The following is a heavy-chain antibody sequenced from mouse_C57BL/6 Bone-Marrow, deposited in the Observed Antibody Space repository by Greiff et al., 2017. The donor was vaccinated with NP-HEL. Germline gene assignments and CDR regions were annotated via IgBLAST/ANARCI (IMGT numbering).Heavy chain of an antibody. Sequence: QVHVKQPGAELVRPGSSVKLSCKASGYTFTSYWMHWVKQRPIQGLEWIGNIDPSDSETHYNQKFKDKATLTVDKSSSTAYMQLSSLTSEDSAVYYCARRDYGRRYFDYWGQGTTLTVSS. CDR1: GYTFTSYW. D-gene: IGHD1-1*01. V-gene: IGHV1-52*01. CDR2: IDPSDSET. J-gene: IGHJ2*01. CDR3: ARRDYGRRYFDY.